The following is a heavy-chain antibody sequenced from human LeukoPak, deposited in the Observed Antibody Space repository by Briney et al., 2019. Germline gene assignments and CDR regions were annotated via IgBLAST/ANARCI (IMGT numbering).Heavy chain of an antibody. CDR1: GGSISSSSYY. Sequence: SETLSLTCTVSGGSISSSSYYWGWIRQPPGKGLEWIGGIYNSGSTYYNPSLKSRVTISVGTSKNQFPLKLSSVTAADTAVYYCASSSGYSYGYRSYNAFDIWGQGTMVTVSS. J-gene: IGHJ3*02. D-gene: IGHD5-18*01. CDR2: IYNSGST. CDR3: ASSSGYSYGYRSYNAFDI. V-gene: IGHV4-39*06.